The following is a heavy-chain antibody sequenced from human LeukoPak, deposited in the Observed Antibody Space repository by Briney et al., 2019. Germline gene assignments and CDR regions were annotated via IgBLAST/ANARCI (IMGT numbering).Heavy chain of an antibody. J-gene: IGHJ1*01. CDR2: INHSGST. CDR3: ARAGFNVRGYYDSSGSQGYFQH. Sequence: SETLSLTCAVYGGSFSGYYWSWIRQPPGKGLEWIGEINHSGSTNYNPSLKSRVTISVDTSKNQFSLKLSSVTAADTAVYYCARAGFNVRGYYDSSGSQGYFQHWGQGTLVTVSS. CDR1: GGSFSGYY. V-gene: IGHV4-34*01. D-gene: IGHD3-22*01.